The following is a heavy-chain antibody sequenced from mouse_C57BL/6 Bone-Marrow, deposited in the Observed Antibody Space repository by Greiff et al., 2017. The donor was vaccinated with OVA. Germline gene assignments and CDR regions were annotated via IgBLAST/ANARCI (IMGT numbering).Heavy chain of an antibody. Sequence: VQLQQPGAELVKPGASVKLSCKASGYTFTSYWMHRVKQRPGQGLEWIGMIHPNSGSTNYNEKFKSKATLTVDKSSSTAYMQLSSLTSEDSAVYYCAKNFPHYYGSSSYYAMDYWGQGTSVTVSS. CDR3: AKNFPHYYGSSSYYAMDY. CDR2: IHPNSGST. J-gene: IGHJ4*01. D-gene: IGHD1-1*01. V-gene: IGHV1-64*01. CDR1: GYTFTSYW.